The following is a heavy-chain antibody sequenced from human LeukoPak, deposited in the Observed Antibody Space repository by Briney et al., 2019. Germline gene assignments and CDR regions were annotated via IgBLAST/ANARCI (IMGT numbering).Heavy chain of an antibody. CDR3: VREGLDY. V-gene: IGHV1-8*03. J-gene: IGHJ4*02. CDR2: KNPNSDKT. Sequence: GASVKVSCKASGYTFNSYDINWVRQATGQGLEWMGYKNPNSDKTAYAQKFQGRISITTNTTIGTAYMELSSLRSEDTAVYYCVREGLDYWGQGTLVTVSS. CDR1: GYTFNSYD.